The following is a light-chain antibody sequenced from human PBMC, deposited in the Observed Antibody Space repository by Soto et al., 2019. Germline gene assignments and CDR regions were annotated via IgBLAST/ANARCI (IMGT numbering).Light chain of an antibody. J-gene: IGKJ4*01. CDR3: QDYNKWLLA. Sequence: EVVITNSPVTVSVQTGEGATLSCRASQSVSSNLAWYRQKPGQAPRLLMYGASTRATSISDRFSGSGSGTEFTLTISCLQSEDVAVYYCQDYNKWLLAFCGGAKVDIK. CDR1: QSVSSN. CDR2: GAS. V-gene: IGKV3-15*01.